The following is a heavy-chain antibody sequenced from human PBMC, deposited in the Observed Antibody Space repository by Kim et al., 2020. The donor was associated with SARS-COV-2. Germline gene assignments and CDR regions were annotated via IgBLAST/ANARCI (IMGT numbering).Heavy chain of an antibody. CDR3: ARFSAPRLLNWWFDP. J-gene: IGHJ5*02. CDR2: IYPDDSTT. V-gene: IGHV5-51*01. D-gene: IGHD1-1*01. Sequence: GESLISCEGSGYGFYGYWIGWARQMPGKGLEWMGIIYPDDSTTKYSPSFQGQVTISADKSIGTAYLQWNSLKASDTAMYYCARFSAPRLLNWWFDPWGQGTLVTVS. CDR1: GYGFYGYW.